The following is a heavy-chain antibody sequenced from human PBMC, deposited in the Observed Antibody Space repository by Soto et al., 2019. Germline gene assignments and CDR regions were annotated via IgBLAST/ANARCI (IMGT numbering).Heavy chain of an antibody. Sequence: GESLKISCKGSGYSFTSYWISWVRQMPGKGLEWMGRIDPSDSYTNYSPSFQGHVTISADKSISTAYLQWSSLKASDTAMYYCARELGYCSSTSCYSPPYGMDVWGQGTTVTVSS. D-gene: IGHD2-2*02. CDR3: ARELGYCSSTSCYSPPYGMDV. CDR1: GYSFTSYW. J-gene: IGHJ6*02. CDR2: IDPSDSYT. V-gene: IGHV5-10-1*01.